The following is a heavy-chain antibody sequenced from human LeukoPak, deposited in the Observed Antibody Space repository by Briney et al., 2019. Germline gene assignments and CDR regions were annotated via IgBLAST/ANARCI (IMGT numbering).Heavy chain of an antibody. Sequence: GGSLRLSCAASGFTFSSYGMHWVRQAPGKGLEWVAFIRYDGSNKYYADSVKGRFTISRDNSKNTLYLQMNSLRADDTAVYYCAHGSMYQLDYWGQGTQVTVSS. V-gene: IGHV3-30*02. CDR1: GFTFSSYG. J-gene: IGHJ4*02. CDR2: IRYDGSNK. CDR3: AHGSMYQLDY. D-gene: IGHD2-2*01.